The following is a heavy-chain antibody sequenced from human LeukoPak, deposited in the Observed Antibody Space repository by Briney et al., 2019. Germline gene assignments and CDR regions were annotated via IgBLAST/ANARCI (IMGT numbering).Heavy chain of an antibody. CDR3: VRAPPRGYDYVWGSYRWYYFDY. Sequence: SETLSLTCAVYGGSFSGYYWSWIRQPPGKGLEWIGEINHSGSTNYNPSLKSRVTISVDTSKNQFSLKLSSVTAADTAVYYCVRAPPRGYDYVWGSYRWYYFDYWGQGTLVTVSS. V-gene: IGHV4-34*01. J-gene: IGHJ4*02. D-gene: IGHD3-16*02. CDR2: INHSGST. CDR1: GGSFSGYY.